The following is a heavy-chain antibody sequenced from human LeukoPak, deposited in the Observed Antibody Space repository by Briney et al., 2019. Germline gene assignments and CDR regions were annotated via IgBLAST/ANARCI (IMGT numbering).Heavy chain of an antibody. CDR2: INPSGGST. J-gene: IGHJ4*02. CDR1: GYTLTSYY. V-gene: IGHV1-46*01. D-gene: IGHD6-13*01. CDR3: ARDRRGGQQLVREYFDY. Sequence: ASVKVSCKASGYTLTSYYMHWVRQAPGQGLEWMGIINPSGGSTSYAQKFQGRVTMTRDTSTSTVYMELSSLRSEDTAVYYCARDRRGGQQLVREYFDYWGQGTLVTVSS.